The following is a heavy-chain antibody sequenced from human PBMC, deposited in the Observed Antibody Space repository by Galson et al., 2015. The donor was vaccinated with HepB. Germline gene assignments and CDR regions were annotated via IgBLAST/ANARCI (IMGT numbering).Heavy chain of an antibody. D-gene: IGHD2-21*01. Sequence: SLRLSCAASGFIVKSSYMSWVRQAPGKGLQWVSTIYSGGHGYYTDSVKGRFSISRDTNKNTIFLQMNNLGADDTAVYYCASPFCIDSNCYPLWHWGQGTLVIVSS. CDR1: GFIVKSSY. J-gene: IGHJ4*02. CDR2: IYSGGHG. CDR3: ASPFCIDSNCYPLWH. V-gene: IGHV3-53*01.